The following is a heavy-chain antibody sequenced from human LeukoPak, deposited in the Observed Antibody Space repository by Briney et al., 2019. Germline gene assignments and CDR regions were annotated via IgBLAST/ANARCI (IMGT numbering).Heavy chain of an antibody. J-gene: IGHJ4*02. D-gene: IGHD3-22*01. CDR1: GLTFSSYA. CDR3: AKGPGITMIAVVMVPFDY. CDR2: ISYDGSNK. Sequence: GGSLRLSCAASGLTFSSYAMHWVRQAPGKGLEWVAVISYDGSNKYYADSVKGRFTISRDNSKNTLYLQMNSLRAEDTAVYYCAKGPGITMIAVVMVPFDYWGQGTLVTVSS. V-gene: IGHV3-30*04.